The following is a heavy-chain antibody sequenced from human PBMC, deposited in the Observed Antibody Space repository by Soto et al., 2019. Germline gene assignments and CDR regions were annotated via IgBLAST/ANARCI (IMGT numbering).Heavy chain of an antibody. D-gene: IGHD7-27*01. Sequence: EVQLLESGGALVQLGGSLGASLAAPGLTFATYALTWVAQAPGKGLDWFSAISGSGSHTYYADSVKGRFTISRDNSKNTLYLQMNSLRADDTAVYYCAKDQGLGIPGGFDPFDIWGQGTMVTVSS. CDR2: ISGSGSHT. J-gene: IGHJ3*02. CDR3: AKDQGLGIPGGFDPFDI. V-gene: IGHV3-23*01. CDR1: GLTFATYA.